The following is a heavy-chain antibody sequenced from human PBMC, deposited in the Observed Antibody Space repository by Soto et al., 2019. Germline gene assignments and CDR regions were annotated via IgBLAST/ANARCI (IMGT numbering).Heavy chain of an antibody. CDR3: ARDYDSSGYPDY. CDR1: GFSFSDYY. Sequence: GGSLRLSCEASGFSFSDYYMSSIRQAPGNGLEWGSYISSRNSYTNYAASAKGRFTIPRDNAKNSLSLQMNSLKVEDTAVYYCARDYDSSGYPDYWGQGTLVTASS. CDR2: ISSRNSYT. J-gene: IGHJ4*02. D-gene: IGHD3-22*01. V-gene: IGHV3-11*06.